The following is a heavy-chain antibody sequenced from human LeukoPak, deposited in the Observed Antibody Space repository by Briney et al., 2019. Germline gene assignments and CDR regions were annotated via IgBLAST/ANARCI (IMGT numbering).Heavy chain of an antibody. V-gene: IGHV3-7*03. D-gene: IGHD3-22*01. CDR3: ARDKDYYNSSGHWDAFDV. CDR2: IQQDGSEK. J-gene: IGHJ3*01. CDR1: GFTFSSYS. Sequence: GGSLRLSCAASGFTFSSYSMNWVRQAPGKGLEWVATIQQDGSEKYYVDSVKGRFTISRDNAKNSLYLQMNSLRAEDTAVYYCARDKDYYNSSGHWDAFDVWGQGTMVTVSS.